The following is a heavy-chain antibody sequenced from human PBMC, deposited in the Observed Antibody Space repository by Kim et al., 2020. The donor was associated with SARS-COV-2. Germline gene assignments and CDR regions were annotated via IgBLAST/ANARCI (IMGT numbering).Heavy chain of an antibody. D-gene: IGHD3-10*01. J-gene: IGHJ6*02. V-gene: IGHV3-30*18. CDR2: ISYDGSNK. CDR3: AKGPLWFGELMGDYYYYYGMDV. CDR1: GFTFSSYG. Sequence: GGSLRLSCAASGFTFSSYGMHWVRQAPGKGLEWVAVISYDGSNKYYADSVKGRFTISRDNSKNTLYLQMNSLRAEDTAVYYCAKGPLWFGELMGDYYYYYGMDVWGQGTTVTVSS.